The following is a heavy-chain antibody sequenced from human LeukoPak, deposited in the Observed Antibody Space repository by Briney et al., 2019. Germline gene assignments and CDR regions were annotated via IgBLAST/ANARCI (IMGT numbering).Heavy chain of an antibody. CDR3: ARDDIAAAIDY. V-gene: IGHV4-39*07. Sequence: SETLSLTCAVSGGSISSGGYSWSWIRQPPGKGLEWIGSIYYSGSTYYNPSLKSRVTISVDTSKNQFSLKLSSVTAADTAVYYCARDDIAAAIDYWGQGTLVTVSS. CDR2: IYYSGST. D-gene: IGHD6-13*01. CDR1: GGSISSGGYS. J-gene: IGHJ4*02.